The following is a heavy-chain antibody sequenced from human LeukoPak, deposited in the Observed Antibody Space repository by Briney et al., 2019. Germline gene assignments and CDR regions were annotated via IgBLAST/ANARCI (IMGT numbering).Heavy chain of an antibody. V-gene: IGHV3-21*01. CDR1: GFTFSSYS. J-gene: IGHJ6*03. D-gene: IGHD1-26*01. CDR2: ISSSSSYI. CDR3: ARGGAWDYYYYYMDV. Sequence: GGSLRLSCAASGFTFSSYSMNWVRQAPGKGLEWVSSISSSSSYIYYADSVKGRFTISRDNAKNSLYLQMNSLRAEDTAVYYCARGGAWDYYYYYMDVWGKGTTVTVSS.